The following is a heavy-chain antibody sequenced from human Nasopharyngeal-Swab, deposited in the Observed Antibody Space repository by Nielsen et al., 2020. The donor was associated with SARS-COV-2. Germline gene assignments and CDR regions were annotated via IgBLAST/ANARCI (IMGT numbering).Heavy chain of an antibody. J-gene: IGHJ4*02. V-gene: IGHV4-39*01. CDR3: VRSSSWYYFDY. CDR1: GDSIAYSTFY. D-gene: IGHD6-13*01. CDR2: IYYNGNT. Sequence: SETLPLTCTVSGDSIAYSTFYWGWIRQPPGKGLEWIGNIYYNGNTYQNPSLKSRLTISVDKSKNQFSLQLSSVTAADTAVYYCVRSSSWYYFDYWAQGTQVTVS.